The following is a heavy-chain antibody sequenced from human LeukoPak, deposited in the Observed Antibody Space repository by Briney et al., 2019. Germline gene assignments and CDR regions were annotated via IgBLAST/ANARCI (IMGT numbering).Heavy chain of an antibody. Sequence: TSETLSLTCTVSGGSISSSSYYWGWIRQPPGKGLEWIGSIYYSGSTYYNPSLKSRVTISVDTSKNQFSLKLSSVTAADTAVYYCAREGRDQLASIDWGQGTLVTVSS. D-gene: IGHD2-2*01. J-gene: IGHJ4*02. CDR3: AREGRDQLASID. V-gene: IGHV4-39*07. CDR2: IYYSGST. CDR1: GGSISSSSYY.